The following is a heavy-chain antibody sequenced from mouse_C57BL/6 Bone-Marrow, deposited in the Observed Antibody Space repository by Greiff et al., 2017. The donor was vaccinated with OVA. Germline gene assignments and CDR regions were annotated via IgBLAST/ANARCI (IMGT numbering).Heavy chain of an antibody. CDR1: GYTFTSYW. J-gene: IGHJ4*01. CDR3: TRYPYYGSYYAMDD. Sequence: EVQLQQSGPVLARPGASVKMSCKTSGYTFTSYWMHWVNQRPGQGLEWMGAIYPGNSDTSYNQKFKGKAKLTAVTSASTAYMELSSLTNEDSAVYYCTRYPYYGSYYAMDDWGQGTSVTVSS. D-gene: IGHD1-1*01. V-gene: IGHV1-5*01. CDR2: IYPGNSDT.